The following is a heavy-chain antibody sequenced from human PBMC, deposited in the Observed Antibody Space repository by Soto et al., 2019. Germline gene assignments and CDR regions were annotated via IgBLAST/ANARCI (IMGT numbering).Heavy chain of an antibody. J-gene: IGHJ6*03. CDR3: ARGFYDRLYYYYMDV. V-gene: IGHV3-21*01. CDR2: ISSSSSYI. D-gene: IGHD5-12*01. Sequence: GGSLRLSCAASGFTFSSYSMNWVRQAPGKGLEWVSSISSSSSYIYYADSVKGRFTISRDNAKNSLYLQMNSLRAEDTAVYYCARGFYDRLYYYYMDVWGKGTTVTVSS. CDR1: GFTFSSYS.